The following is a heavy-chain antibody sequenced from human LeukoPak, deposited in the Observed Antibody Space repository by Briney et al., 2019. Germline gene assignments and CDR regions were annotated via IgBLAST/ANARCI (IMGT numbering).Heavy chain of an antibody. CDR2: INHSGST. Sequence: SETLSLTCTVSGGSISSSSYYWSWIRQPPGKGLEWIGEINHSGSTNYNPSLKSRVTISVDTSKNQFSLKLSSVTAADTAVYYCASFPPGAPQGAYWGQGTLVTVSS. CDR1: GGSISSSSYY. D-gene: IGHD3-10*01. V-gene: IGHV4-39*07. J-gene: IGHJ4*02. CDR3: ASFPPGAPQGAY.